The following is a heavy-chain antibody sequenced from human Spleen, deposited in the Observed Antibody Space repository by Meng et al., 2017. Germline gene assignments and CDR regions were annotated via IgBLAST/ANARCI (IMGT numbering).Heavy chain of an antibody. CDR2: VYYSGSI. J-gene: IGHJ3*01. CDR1: GGSVNSGSYY. Sequence: SETLSLTCTVFGGSVNSGSYYWNWILQAPGKGLEWIGNVYYSGSINSNPSLKSRVTMSLDTSKNQFSLKLKSVTAADTAVYYCARDGTAGEATVHLPFDFWGQGTMVTVSS. CDR3: ARDGTAGEATVHLPFDF. D-gene: IGHD4-11*01. V-gene: IGHV4-61*01.